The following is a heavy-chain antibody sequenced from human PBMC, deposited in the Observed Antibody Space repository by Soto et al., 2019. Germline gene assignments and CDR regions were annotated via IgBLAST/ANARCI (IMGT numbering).Heavy chain of an antibody. CDR2: IYYNGDT. J-gene: IGHJ2*01. V-gene: IGHV4-59*01. Sequence: QVQLQESGPGLVKPSETLSLTCAVSGGSFSTYHWSWIRQPPGKGLEWIGYIYYNGDTVYNPSLKSRVTISLDTPKNQFSLKLSSVTAADTAVYYCAREGGYRRGLTYWYFDRWGRGTLVAFSS. D-gene: IGHD6-19*01. CDR3: AREGGYRRGLTYWYFDR. CDR1: GGSFSTYH.